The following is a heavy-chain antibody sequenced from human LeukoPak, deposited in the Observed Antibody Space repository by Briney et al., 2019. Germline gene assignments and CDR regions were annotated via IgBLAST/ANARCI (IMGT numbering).Heavy chain of an antibody. Sequence: GGSLRLSCAASGFTFSSYSMNWVRQAPGKGLEWVSSISSSSSYIYYADSVKGRFTISRDNAKNSLYLQMNSLRTEDTAVYYCARGHVGSGSYYIDWGQGTLVTVSS. J-gene: IGHJ4*02. CDR1: GFTFSSYS. CDR3: ARGHVGSGSYYID. V-gene: IGHV3-21*01. CDR2: ISSSSSYI. D-gene: IGHD3-10*01.